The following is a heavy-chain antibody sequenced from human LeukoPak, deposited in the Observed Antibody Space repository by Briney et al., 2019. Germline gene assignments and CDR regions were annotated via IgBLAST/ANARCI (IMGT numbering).Heavy chain of an antibody. CDR3: ARWQGGSGWYDAFDI. CDR1: GYSFNDYW. Sequence: GESLKISCKGSGYSFNDYWIGWVRQMPGKGLEWMGIFYPDDSGTRYSPSFQGHVTISADKSLSTAYLHWSSLRASDTAMYYCARWQGGSGWYDAFDIWGQGTMVTVSS. V-gene: IGHV5-51*01. CDR2: FYPDDSGT. D-gene: IGHD6-19*01. J-gene: IGHJ3*02.